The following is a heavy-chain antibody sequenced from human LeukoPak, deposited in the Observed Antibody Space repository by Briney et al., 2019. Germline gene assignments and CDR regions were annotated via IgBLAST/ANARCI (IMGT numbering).Heavy chain of an antibody. V-gene: IGHV4-59*01. CDR2: IYYSGST. D-gene: IGHD3-10*01. Sequence: PSETLSLTCTVSGGSISSYYWSWIRQPPGKGLEWIGYIYYSGSTNYNLSLKSRVTISVDTPKNQFSLKLSSVTAADTAVYYCARDPWGDYGSGSYYNVGAFDIWGQGTMVTVSS. J-gene: IGHJ3*02. CDR1: GGSISSYY. CDR3: ARDPWGDYGSGSYYNVGAFDI.